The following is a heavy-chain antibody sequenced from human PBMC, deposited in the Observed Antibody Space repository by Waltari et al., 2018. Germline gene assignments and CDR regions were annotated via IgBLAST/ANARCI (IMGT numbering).Heavy chain of an antibody. CDR1: GFTFSSYA. CDR3: AKDLEYSSSSGVRYFDY. J-gene: IGHJ4*02. D-gene: IGHD6-6*01. V-gene: IGHV3-23*01. CDR2: IIGSGGST. Sequence: EVQLLESGGGLVQPGGSLRLSCAASGFTFSSYAMSWVRQASGRGLEWVSAIIGSGGSTSYADPLQGQFTISTDNSKNTLYLQMNSLRAEDTAVYYCAKDLEYSSSSGVRYFDYWGQGTLVTVSS.